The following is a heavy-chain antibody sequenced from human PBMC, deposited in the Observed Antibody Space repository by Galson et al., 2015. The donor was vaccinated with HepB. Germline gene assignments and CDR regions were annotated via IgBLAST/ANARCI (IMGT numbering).Heavy chain of an antibody. D-gene: IGHD6-13*01. CDR2: ISAYNGNT. J-gene: IGHJ6*02. V-gene: IGHV1-18*04. CDR3: ARAGSIAAAGTKRNNYYYYYGMDV. Sequence: SVKVSCKASGYTFTSYGNSWVRQAPGQGLEWMGWISAYNGNTNYAQKLQGRVTMTTDTSTSTAYMELRSLRSDDTAVYYCARAGSIAAAGTKRNNYYYYYGMDVWVQGTTVTVSS. CDR1: GYTFTSYG.